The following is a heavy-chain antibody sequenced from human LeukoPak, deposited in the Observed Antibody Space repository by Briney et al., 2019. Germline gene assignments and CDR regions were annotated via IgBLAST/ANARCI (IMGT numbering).Heavy chain of an antibody. V-gene: IGHV4-31*03. CDR2: IYYSGTT. CDR3: ARQSYDAGSYSVLDH. J-gene: IGHJ4*02. D-gene: IGHD3-10*01. Sequence: PSQTLSLTCTVSGGSISSGGYYWSWIRQHPGKGLEWIGYIYYSGTTYYNPSLKSRLAISVDTSKNQFSLNLSSVTAADTAVYYCARQSYDAGSYSVLDHWGQGTLVSVSS. CDR1: GGSISSGGYY.